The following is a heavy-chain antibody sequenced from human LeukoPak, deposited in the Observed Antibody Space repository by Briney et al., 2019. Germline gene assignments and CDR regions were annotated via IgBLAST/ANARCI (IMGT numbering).Heavy chain of an antibody. CDR1: GGSVSSGSYY. D-gene: IGHD3-10*01. J-gene: IGHJ4*02. Sequence: SETLSLTCTVSGGSVSSGSYYWSWLRQPPGKGLEWIGYIYYSGSTNYNPSLKSRVTISVDTSKNQFSLKLSPVTAADTAVYYCARNHYGSGSPLDYWGQGTLVTVSS. V-gene: IGHV4-61*01. CDR3: ARNHYGSGSPLDY. CDR2: IYYSGST.